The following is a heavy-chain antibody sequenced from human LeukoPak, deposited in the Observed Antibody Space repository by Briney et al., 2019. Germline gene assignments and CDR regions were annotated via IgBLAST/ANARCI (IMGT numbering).Heavy chain of an antibody. V-gene: IGHV3-48*03. CDR1: GFTFSSYE. CDR2: ISSSGSTI. J-gene: IGHJ6*03. CDR3: ARAFPQYGDYYYYYMDV. Sequence: PGGSLRLSCAASGFTFSSYEMNWVRQAPGKGLEWVSYISSSGSTIYYADSVKGRFTISRDNAKNSLYLQMNSLRAEDTAVYYCARAFPQYGDYYYYYMDVWGKGTTVTISS. D-gene: IGHD4-17*01.